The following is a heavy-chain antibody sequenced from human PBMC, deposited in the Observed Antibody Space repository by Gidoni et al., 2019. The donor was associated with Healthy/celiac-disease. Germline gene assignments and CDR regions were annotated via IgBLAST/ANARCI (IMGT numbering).Heavy chain of an antibody. CDR2: ISYDGSNK. V-gene: IGHV3-30-3*01. CDR1: GFTFISYA. CDR3: ARDPGIAARGWGVDY. J-gene: IGHJ4*02. D-gene: IGHD6-6*01. Sequence: QVQLVESGGGVVQPGRSLRLSCAASGFTFISYAMHWVSQAPGKGLEGVAVISYDGSNKYYADSWKGRFTISRDNSKNTLYLQMNSLRAEDTAVYYCARDPGIAARGWGVDYWGQGTLVTVSS.